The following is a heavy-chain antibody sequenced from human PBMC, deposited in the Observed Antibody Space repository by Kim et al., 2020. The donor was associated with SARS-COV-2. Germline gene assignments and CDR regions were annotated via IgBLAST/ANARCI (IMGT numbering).Heavy chain of an antibody. CDR1: GYTFPSYG. CDR2: ICAYNGNT. D-gene: IGHD3-10*01. Sequence: ASVKVSCKASGYTFPSYGISWVRQAPGQGLEWIGWICAYNGNTNYAQKLQGRVTMTTDTSTSTAYMELRSQRSDDTAVYYCARGLYGSRSYYLPNWFDPWGQGTLVTVSS. J-gene: IGHJ5*02. CDR3: ARGLYGSRSYYLPNWFDP. V-gene: IGHV1-18*01.